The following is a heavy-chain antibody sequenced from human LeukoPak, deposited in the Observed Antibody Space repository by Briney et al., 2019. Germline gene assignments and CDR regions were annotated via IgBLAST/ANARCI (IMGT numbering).Heavy chain of an antibody. V-gene: IGHV1-8*03. J-gene: IGHJ4*02. Sequence: ASVKVSCKASGYTFTGYDINWVRQATGQGLEWMGWMNPNSGNTGYAQKFQGRVTITRNTSISTAYMELSSLRSEDSAVYFCARGRFGTMTLVVSKAHYFDYWGQGTLVTVSS. CDR2: MNPNSGNT. CDR1: GYTFTGYD. D-gene: IGHD3-22*01. CDR3: ARGRFGTMTLVVSKAHYFDY.